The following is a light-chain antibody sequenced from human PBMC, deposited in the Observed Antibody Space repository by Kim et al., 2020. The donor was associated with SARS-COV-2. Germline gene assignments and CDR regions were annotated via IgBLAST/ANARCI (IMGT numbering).Light chain of an antibody. Sequence: QLVLTQSPSASASLGASVKLTCTLSSGHSSYAIAWHQQQPEKGPRYLMKLNSDGSHSKGDGIPDRFSGSSSGAERYLTISSLQSEDEADYYCQTWGTGIHWVFGGWTQLTVL. CDR1: SGHSSYA. V-gene: IGLV4-69*01. CDR3: QTWGTGIHWV. CDR2: LNSDGSH. J-gene: IGLJ3*02.